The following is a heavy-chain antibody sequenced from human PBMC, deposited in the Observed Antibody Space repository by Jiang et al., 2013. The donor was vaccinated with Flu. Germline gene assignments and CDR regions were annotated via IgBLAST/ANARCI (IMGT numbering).Heavy chain of an antibody. J-gene: IGHJ4*02. D-gene: IGHD3-22*01. CDR2: TYYRSKWYN. V-gene: IGHV6-1*01. CDR3: AIDHGGYYYDSSGYYPFDY. Sequence: SQTLSLTCAISGDSVSSNSAAWNWIRQSPSRGLEWLGRTYYRSKWYNDYAVSVKSRITINPDTSKNQFSLQLNSVTPEDTAVYYCAIDHGGYYYDSSGYYPFDYWGQGTLVTVSS. CDR1: GDSVSSNSAA.